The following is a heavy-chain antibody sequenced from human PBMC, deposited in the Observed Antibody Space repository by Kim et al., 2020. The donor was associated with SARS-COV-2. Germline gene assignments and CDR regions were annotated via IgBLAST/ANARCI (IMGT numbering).Heavy chain of an antibody. CDR1: GGSFSGYY. Sequence: SETLSLTCAVYGGSFSGYYWSWIRQPPGKGLEWIGEINHSGSTNYNPSLKSRVTISVDTSKNQFSLKLSSVTAADTAVYYCARGRPYYDFWSGLDYYYYYGMDVWGQGTTVTVSS. D-gene: IGHD3-3*01. V-gene: IGHV4-34*01. CDR3: ARGRPYYDFWSGLDYYYYYGMDV. CDR2: INHSGST. J-gene: IGHJ6*02.